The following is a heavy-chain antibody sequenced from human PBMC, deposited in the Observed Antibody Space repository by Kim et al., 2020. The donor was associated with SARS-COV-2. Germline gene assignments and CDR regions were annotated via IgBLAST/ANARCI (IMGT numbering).Heavy chain of an antibody. Sequence: RFTISRDNAKNTLYLQMNSLSAEDMAVYYCAKRYDSSGYSYFYYYYGMDVWGQGTTVTVSS. V-gene: IGHV3-30*02. J-gene: IGHJ6*02. D-gene: IGHD3-22*01. CDR3: AKRYDSSGYSYFYYYYGMDV.